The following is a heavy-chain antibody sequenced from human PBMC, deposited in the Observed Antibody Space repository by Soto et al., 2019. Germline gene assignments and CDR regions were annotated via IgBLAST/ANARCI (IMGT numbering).Heavy chain of an antibody. CDR1: GFSLSTSGVG. D-gene: IGHD3-3*01. Sequence: GPRLVNPTQTLTLTCTFSGFSLSTSGVGVGWIRQPPGKALEWLALIYWNDDKRYSPSLKSRLTITKDTSKNQVVLTMTNMDPVDTATSYRAHRRITIFGVVPDADFDYWGQGTLVIVSS. V-gene: IGHV2-5*01. CDR2: IYWNDDK. CDR3: AHRRITIFGVVPDADFDY. J-gene: IGHJ4*02.